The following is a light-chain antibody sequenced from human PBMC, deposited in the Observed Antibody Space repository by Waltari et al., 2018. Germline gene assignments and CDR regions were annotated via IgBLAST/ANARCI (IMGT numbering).Light chain of an antibody. Sequence: DIVMTQSPDSLSVSLGERATINCKSSLSILQSPENKNQLVWYQKKSGQSPKLLIYGASTRESGVPDRFSGSGSGTDFTLTISSLQTEDVAVYYCQQYYSTPFTFGPGTKVDIK. CDR2: GAS. CDR3: QQYYSTPFT. CDR1: LSILQSPENKNQ. J-gene: IGKJ3*01. V-gene: IGKV4-1*01.